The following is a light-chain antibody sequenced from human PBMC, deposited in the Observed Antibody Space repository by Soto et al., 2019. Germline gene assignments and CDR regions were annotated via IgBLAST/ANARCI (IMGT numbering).Light chain of an antibody. J-gene: IGKJ1*01. Sequence: DIQMTQSPSTLSASVGERVTITCRASQSVSNWLAWYQHKPGKAPKLLIYDVSSLERGVPSRFSGSGSGPEFILTISSLQPDDFATYYCQQYDSYSWTFGQGTKVEVK. CDR2: DVS. CDR1: QSVSNW. CDR3: QQYDSYSWT. V-gene: IGKV1-5*01.